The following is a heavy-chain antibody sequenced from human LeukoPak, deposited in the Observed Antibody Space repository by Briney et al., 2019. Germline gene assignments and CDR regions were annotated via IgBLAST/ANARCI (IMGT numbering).Heavy chain of an antibody. CDR1: GYSFTNYW. CDR2: IYPNDSDI. CDR3: ARQSHPPQEDY. Sequence: GESLKISCKGSGYSFTNYWIGWVRQMPGKGLEWMGIIYPNDSDIRYSPSFQGQVTISADKSIRTAYLQWSSLKASDTAMYYCARQSHPPQEDYWGQGTLVTVSS. J-gene: IGHJ4*02. V-gene: IGHV5-51*01.